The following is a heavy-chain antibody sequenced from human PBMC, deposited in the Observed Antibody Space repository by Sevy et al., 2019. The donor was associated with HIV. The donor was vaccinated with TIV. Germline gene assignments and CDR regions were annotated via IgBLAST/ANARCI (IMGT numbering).Heavy chain of an antibody. V-gene: IGHV1-18*01. J-gene: IGHJ3*02. CDR1: GYTFTSYG. CDR2: ISAYNGNT. CDR3: ASGSRYFDRYPDAFDI. D-gene: IGHD3-9*01. Sequence: ASVKVSCKASGYTFTSYGISWVRQAPGQGLEWMGWISAYNGNTNYAQKLQGRVTMTTDTSTSTAYMELRSLGSDDTAVYYCASGSRYFDRYPDAFDIWGQGTMVTVSS.